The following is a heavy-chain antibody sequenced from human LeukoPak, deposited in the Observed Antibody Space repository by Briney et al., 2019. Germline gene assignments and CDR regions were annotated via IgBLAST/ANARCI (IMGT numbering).Heavy chain of an antibody. CDR1: GFTFSSYA. Sequence: GGSLRLSCAASGFTFSSYAMSWVRQAPGKGLEWVSALSGSANNTYYADSVKGRFTISRDNSKSTLYLQMHTLRADDTAVYYCARVRHCSTSTCYWLDAFDVWGQGTMVTVSS. CDR2: LSGSANNT. J-gene: IGHJ3*01. V-gene: IGHV3-23*01. CDR3: ARVRHCSTSTCYWLDAFDV. D-gene: IGHD3-9*01.